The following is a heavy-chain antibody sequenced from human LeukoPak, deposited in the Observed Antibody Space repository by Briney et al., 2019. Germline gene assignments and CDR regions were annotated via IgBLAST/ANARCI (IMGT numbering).Heavy chain of an antibody. D-gene: IGHD6-19*01. Sequence: GSLRLSCAASGFTFSSYGMHWVRQAPGKGLEWVAVIWYDGSNKYYADSVKGRFTISRDNSKNALYLQMNSLRAKDTAVYYCARVRRYSSGWYDYFDYWGQGTLATVSS. CDR2: IWYDGSNK. J-gene: IGHJ4*02. V-gene: IGHV3-33*01. CDR1: GFTFSSYG. CDR3: ARVRRYSSGWYDYFDY.